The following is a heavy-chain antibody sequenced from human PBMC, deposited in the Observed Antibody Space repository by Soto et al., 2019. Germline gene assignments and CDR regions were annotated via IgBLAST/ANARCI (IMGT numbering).Heavy chain of an antibody. CDR2: LTTSGATT. CDR3: AKKIPGIYAFDI. D-gene: IGHD6-13*01. V-gene: IGHV3-23*01. CDR1: GFTFSSYA. J-gene: IGHJ3*02. Sequence: GGSLRLSCSASGFTFSSYAMTWVRQAPGKGLEWVSGLTTSGATTSYTDSVKGRFTISRDNSKNTLYLQMNTLRVEDTAVYYCAKKIPGIYAFDIWGQGTMVTVSS.